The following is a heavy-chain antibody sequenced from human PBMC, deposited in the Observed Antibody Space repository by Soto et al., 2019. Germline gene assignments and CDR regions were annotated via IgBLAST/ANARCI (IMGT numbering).Heavy chain of an antibody. CDR1: GVTVSSNY. D-gene: IGHD5-18*01. V-gene: IGHV3-66*04. J-gene: IGHJ4*02. CDR3: ARHGYNYGGGYFDY. Sequence: EVQLVESGGGLVQPGGSLRLSCAASGVTVSSNYMSWVRQAPGKGLEWVSVIYSGGSTYCADSVKGRFTISRDNSKNTLYLQMNSLRAEDTAVYYCARHGYNYGGGYFDYWGQGTLVTVSS. CDR2: IYSGGST.